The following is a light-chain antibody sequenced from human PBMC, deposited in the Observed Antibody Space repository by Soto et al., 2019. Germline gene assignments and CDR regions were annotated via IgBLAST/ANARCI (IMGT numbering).Light chain of an antibody. Sequence: SPLPRPPSSPGAPGQSFPISCTGSRSNVRGYNYVSWYQQYPGKARKLMIYDVSKRPSGVPDRFSGSKSGNTASLTVSGLQAEDESDYYCCSYAGIIDYVFGNGTKVTVL. V-gene: IGLV2-8*01. J-gene: IGLJ1*01. CDR1: RSNVRGYNY. CDR3: CSYAGIIDYV. CDR2: DVS.